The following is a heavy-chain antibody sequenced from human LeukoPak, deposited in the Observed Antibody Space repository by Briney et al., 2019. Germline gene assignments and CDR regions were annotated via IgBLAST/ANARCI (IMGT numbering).Heavy chain of an antibody. J-gene: IGHJ5*02. D-gene: IGHD3-10*01. V-gene: IGHV4-61*09. Sequence: PSETLSLTCTVSGGFISSGSYYWSWIRQPAGKGLEWIGHIYTSGSTNYNPSLKSRVTMSVDTSKNQFSLKLSSVTAADTAVYYCARTVSHVVRGPSSRNWFDPWGQGTLVTVSS. CDR1: GGFISSGSYY. CDR2: IYTSGST. CDR3: ARTVSHVVRGPSSRNWFDP.